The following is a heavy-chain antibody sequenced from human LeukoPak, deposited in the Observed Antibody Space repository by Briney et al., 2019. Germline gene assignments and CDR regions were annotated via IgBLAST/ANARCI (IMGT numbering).Heavy chain of an antibody. V-gene: IGHV3-30*19. D-gene: IGHD1-26*01. CDR2: ISYDGSNK. J-gene: IGHJ4*02. Sequence: GGSLILSCAASEFTFSSYGMHWGRQAPGKWLEWVAVISYDGSNKYYADSVKGRFTISRDNSKNTLYLQMNSLGAEDTAVYYCARDIGGFHTFDYWGQGTLVTVSS. CDR3: ARDIGGFHTFDY. CDR1: EFTFSSYG.